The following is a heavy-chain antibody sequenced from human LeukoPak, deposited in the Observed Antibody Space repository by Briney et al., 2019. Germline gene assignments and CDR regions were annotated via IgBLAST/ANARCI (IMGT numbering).Heavy chain of an antibody. CDR1: GFTVSSNY. V-gene: IGHV3-53*01. CDR3: AKENWGYNWKYDSSGSGINY. Sequence: LAGGSLRLSCAASGFTVSSNYMSWVRQAPGKGLEWVSVIYSGGATYYTDSVKGRFTISRDNSKNTMYLQMNSLRAEDTAIYYCAKENWGYNWKYDSSGSGINYWGQGTLVTVSS. CDR2: IYSGGAT. D-gene: IGHD3-22*01. J-gene: IGHJ4*02.